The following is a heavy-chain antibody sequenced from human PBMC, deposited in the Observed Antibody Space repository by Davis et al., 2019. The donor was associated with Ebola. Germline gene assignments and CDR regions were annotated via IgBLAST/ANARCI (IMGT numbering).Heavy chain of an antibody. CDR1: GGSISSSSYY. CDR3: ARVKAGMTTVWFDP. Sequence: MPSETLSLTCTVSGGSISSSSYYWSWIRQPPGKGLEWIGYIYYSGSTNYNPSLKSRVTISVDTSKNQFSLKLSSVTAADTAVYYCARVKAGMTTVWFDPWGQGTLVTVSS. CDR2: IYYSGST. J-gene: IGHJ5*02. D-gene: IGHD4-17*01. V-gene: IGHV4-61*05.